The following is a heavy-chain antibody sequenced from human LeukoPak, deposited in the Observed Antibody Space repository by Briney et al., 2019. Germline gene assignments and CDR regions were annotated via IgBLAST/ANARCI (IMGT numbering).Heavy chain of an antibody. CDR2: ISCYNGHT. D-gene: IGHD2-15*01. J-gene: IGHJ4*02. CDR3: AKQLGYCSDGSCYFPY. Sequence: EASVKVSCKASGYTFTKYGLNWVRQAPGQGLQWMGWISCYNGHTHYAQNFQGRVTMTTDTSTNTAYMELRSLRSDDTAVYYCAKQLGYCSDGSCYFPYWGQGTLVTVSS. CDR1: GYTFTKYG. V-gene: IGHV1-18*01.